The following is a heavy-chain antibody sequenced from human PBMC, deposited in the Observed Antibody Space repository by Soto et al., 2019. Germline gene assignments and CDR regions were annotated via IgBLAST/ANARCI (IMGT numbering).Heavy chain of an antibody. Sequence: SETLSLTCAVYGGSFIGYYWSWIRQPPGKGLEWIGEINHSGSTNYNPSLKSRVTISVDTSKNQFSLKLSSVTAADTAVYYCARGYTAEGHYYMAVWCKGPTVT. CDR3: ARGYTAEGHYYMAV. V-gene: IGHV4-34*01. CDR2: INHSGST. J-gene: IGHJ6*03. D-gene: IGHD4-4*01. CDR1: GGSFIGYY.